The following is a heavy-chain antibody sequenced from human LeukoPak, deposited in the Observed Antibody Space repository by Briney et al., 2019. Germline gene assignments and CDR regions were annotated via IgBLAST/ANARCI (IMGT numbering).Heavy chain of an antibody. Sequence: GGSLRLSCAASGFTFSSYSMNWVRHAPGKRLEWVSYISSSSSTIYYADSVKGRFTISRDNAKNSLYLQMNSLRAEDTAVYYCARGAPAAAGPYYFDYWGQGTLVTVSS. V-gene: IGHV3-48*01. CDR1: GFTFSSYS. CDR3: ARGAPAAAGPYYFDY. D-gene: IGHD2-2*01. J-gene: IGHJ4*02. CDR2: ISSSSSTI.